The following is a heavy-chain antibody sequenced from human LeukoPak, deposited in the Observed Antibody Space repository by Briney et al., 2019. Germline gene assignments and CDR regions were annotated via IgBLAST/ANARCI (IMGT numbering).Heavy chain of an antibody. CDR2: ISNSGGSA. D-gene: IGHD3-16*02. Sequence: GGSLRLSCGASGFTFSNYAMSWVRQAPGKGLEWVSGISNSGGSAYYADSVKGRFTTSRDNSRNTLYLQMNSLRAEDTALYYCAKGLRLGELSSGFDYWGQGTLVTVSS. J-gene: IGHJ4*02. CDR1: GFTFSNYA. V-gene: IGHV3-23*01. CDR3: AKGLRLGELSSGFDY.